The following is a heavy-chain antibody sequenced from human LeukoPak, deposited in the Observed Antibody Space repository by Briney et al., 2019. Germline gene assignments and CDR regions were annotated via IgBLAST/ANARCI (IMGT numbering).Heavy chain of an antibody. CDR2: INEDGSEK. D-gene: IGHD6-6*01. Sequence: GGSLRLSCAASGFTFSTYWMTWVRQAPGKGLEWVANINEDGSEKNYVDSVKGRFTISRDNAKNSLSLQVESLRVEDTAVYYCATRSKAPANWAQGTLVTVSS. CDR3: ATRSKAPAN. V-gene: IGHV3-7*01. J-gene: IGHJ4*02. CDR1: GFTFSTYW.